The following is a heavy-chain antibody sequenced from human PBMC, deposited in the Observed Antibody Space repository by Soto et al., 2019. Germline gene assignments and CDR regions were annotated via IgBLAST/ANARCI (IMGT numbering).Heavy chain of an antibody. D-gene: IGHD5-18*01. CDR3: ARDGRGYSYGSVDY. Sequence: PSETLSLTCTVSGGSISSGDYYWSWIRQPPGKGLEWIGYIYYSGSTYYNPSLKSRVTISVDTSKNQFSLKLSSVTAADTAMYYCARDGRGYSYGSVDYWGQGTLVTVS. V-gene: IGHV4-30-4*01. CDR1: GGSISSGDYY. J-gene: IGHJ4*02. CDR2: IYYSGST.